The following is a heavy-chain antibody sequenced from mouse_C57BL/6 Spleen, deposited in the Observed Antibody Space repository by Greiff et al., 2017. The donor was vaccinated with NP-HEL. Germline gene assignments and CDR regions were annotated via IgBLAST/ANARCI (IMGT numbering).Heavy chain of an antibody. Sequence: VQLQQPGAELVMPGASVKLSCKASGYTFTSYWMHWVKQRPGQGLEWIGEIDPSDSYTNYNQKFKGKSTLTVDKSSSTAYMQLSSLTSEDSAVYYCARSGFDYYAMDYWGQGTSVTVSS. D-gene: IGHD1-2*01. CDR2: IDPSDSYT. J-gene: IGHJ4*01. V-gene: IGHV1-69*01. CDR3: ARSGFDYYAMDY. CDR1: GYTFTSYW.